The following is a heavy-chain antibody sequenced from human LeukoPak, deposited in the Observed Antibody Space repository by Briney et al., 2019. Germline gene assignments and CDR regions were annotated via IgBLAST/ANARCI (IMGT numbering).Heavy chain of an antibody. V-gene: IGHV6-1*01. CDR2: TYYRSKWYS. Sequence: SQTLSLTCAISGVSVSSNSAVWNWIRQSPSRGLEWLGRTYYRSKWYSDYAVSVRSRITINPDTSKNQFSLQLNSVTPEDTAVYYCAYYGDPPYNWFDPWGQGTLVTVSS. CDR3: AYYGDPPYNWFDP. D-gene: IGHD3-10*01. CDR1: GVSVSSNSAV. J-gene: IGHJ5*02.